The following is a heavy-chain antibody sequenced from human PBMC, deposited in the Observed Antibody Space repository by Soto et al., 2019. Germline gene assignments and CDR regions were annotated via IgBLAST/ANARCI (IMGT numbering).Heavy chain of an antibody. D-gene: IGHD3-22*01. Sequence: EVQLVESGGGLVQPGGSLRLSCAASGFTFSSYWMSWVRQAPGKGLEWVANIKQDGSEKYYVDSVKGRFTISRDNAKNSLYLQMNSLRAEDTAVYYCARVDRDYYDSSGYYYGAFDIWGQGTMVTVSS. CDR3: ARVDRDYYDSSGYYYGAFDI. J-gene: IGHJ3*02. CDR2: IKQDGSEK. CDR1: GFTFSSYW. V-gene: IGHV3-7*01.